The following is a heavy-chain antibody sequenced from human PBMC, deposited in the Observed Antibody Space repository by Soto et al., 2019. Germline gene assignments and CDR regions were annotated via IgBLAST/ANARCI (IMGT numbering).Heavy chain of an antibody. V-gene: IGHV1-69*06. CDR2: IIPIFGTA. Sequence: SVKVSCKASGGTFSSYAISWVRQAPGQGLEWMGGIIPIFGTANYAQKFQGRVTITADKSTSTAYMELSSLRSEDTAVYYCARGWYEVDYYYYGMDVWGQGTTVTVSS. CDR1: GGTFSSYA. J-gene: IGHJ6*02. D-gene: IGHD6-19*01. CDR3: ARGWYEVDYYYYGMDV.